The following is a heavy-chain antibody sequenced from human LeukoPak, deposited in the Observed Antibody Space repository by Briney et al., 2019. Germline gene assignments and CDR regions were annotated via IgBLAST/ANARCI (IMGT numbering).Heavy chain of an antibody. V-gene: IGHV1-18*01. CDR2: ISTYNDNT. CDR1: GYTFTSYG. CDR3: ARAFVVVPAATYYYYYGMDV. J-gene: IGHJ6*02. Sequence: ASVKVSCKASGYTFTSYGISWVRQAPGQGLEWMGWISTYNDNTNYVQNFQGRVTMTTDTSTSTAYMELRSLRFDDTAVYYCARAFVVVPAATYYYYYGMDVWGQGTTVTVSS. D-gene: IGHD2-2*01.